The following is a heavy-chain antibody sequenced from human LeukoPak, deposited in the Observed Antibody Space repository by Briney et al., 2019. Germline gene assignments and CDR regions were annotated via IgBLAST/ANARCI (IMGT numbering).Heavy chain of an antibody. CDR2: IYYSGSA. D-gene: IGHD5-12*01. J-gene: IGHJ4*02. CDR3: ARRRGYSGNDDLDY. V-gene: IGHV4-31*03. CDR1: GASISNANYY. Sequence: SETLSLTCTVSGASISNANYYWSWIRQFPGKGLEWIAYIYYSGSAYHNPSLKSRVTMSVDTSKNQFSLTMTSVTLADTAVYYCARRRGYSGNDDLDYWGRGTLVTVSS.